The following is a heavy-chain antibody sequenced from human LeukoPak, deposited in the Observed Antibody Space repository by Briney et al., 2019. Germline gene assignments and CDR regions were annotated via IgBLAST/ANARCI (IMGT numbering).Heavy chain of an antibody. V-gene: IGHV4-59*01. J-gene: IGHJ3*02. Sequence: SETLSLTCTVSGGSISTYYWSWIRQPPGKGLEWIGYIYYTGSTNYNPSLKSRVTLSVDTSKNQFSLNLSSVTAADTAVYYCAREGMDSSGKIDIWGQGTMVTVSS. D-gene: IGHD6-19*01. CDR3: AREGMDSSGKIDI. CDR1: GGSISTYY. CDR2: IYYTGST.